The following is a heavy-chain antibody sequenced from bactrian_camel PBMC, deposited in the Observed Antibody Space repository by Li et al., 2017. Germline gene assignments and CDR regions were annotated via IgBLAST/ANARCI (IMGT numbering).Heavy chain of an antibody. Sequence: VQLVESGGGSVQAGGSLRLSCGASGSIYGDACVGWLRQAPGKEREGVAALNYGTSPVYADSVKGRFAIWQDNAKATVYLEINYLRPEDSATYRCAACWDVTAREALGSIASPEFGYWGEGTQVTVS. CDR2: LNYGTSP. J-gene: IGHJ6*01. CDR3: AACWDVTAREALGSIASPEFGY. D-gene: IGHD3*01. CDR1: GSIYGDAC. V-gene: IGHV3S53*01.